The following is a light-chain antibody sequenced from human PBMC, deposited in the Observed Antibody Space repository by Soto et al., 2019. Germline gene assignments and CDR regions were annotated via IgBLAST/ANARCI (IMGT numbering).Light chain of an antibody. CDR3: SSYTSSSTLEWV. CDR2: DVS. J-gene: IGLJ3*02. Sequence: QSALTQPASVSGSPGQSITISCTGTSSDVGGYNYVSWYQQHPGKAPKLMIYDVSNRPSGVSNRFSGSKSGNTASLTIPGLQAEDEADYYCSSYTSSSTLEWVFGGGTKLTVL. CDR1: SSDVGGYNY. V-gene: IGLV2-14*01.